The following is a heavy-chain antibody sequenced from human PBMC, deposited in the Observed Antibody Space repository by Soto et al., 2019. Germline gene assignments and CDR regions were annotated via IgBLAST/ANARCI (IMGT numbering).Heavy chain of an antibody. CDR3: AREWGRYNWNYGPTFFDY. D-gene: IGHD1-7*01. CDR2: IKQDGSEK. Sequence: TGGSLRLSCAASGFTFSSYWMSWVRQAPGKGLEWVANIKQDGSEKYYVDSVKGRFTISRDNAKNSLYLQMNSLRAEDTAVYYCAREWGRYNWNYGPTFFDYWGQGTLVTVSS. V-gene: IGHV3-7*01. J-gene: IGHJ4*02. CDR1: GFTFSSYW.